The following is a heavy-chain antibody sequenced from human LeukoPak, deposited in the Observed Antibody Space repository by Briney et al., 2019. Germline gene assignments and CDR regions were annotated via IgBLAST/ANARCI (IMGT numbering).Heavy chain of an antibody. Sequence: GGSLRLSCAASGLTFSRLAMTWVRQAPGKGLEWVSTISASGPYYADAVRGRFTISRDNSRNTLSLQMDSLRAEDTAVYYCSKDHESDGYPCLDHWGLGTLVTVSS. D-gene: IGHD3-22*01. J-gene: IGHJ4*02. CDR3: SKDHESDGYPCLDH. CDR2: ISASGP. CDR1: GLTFSRLA. V-gene: IGHV3-23*01.